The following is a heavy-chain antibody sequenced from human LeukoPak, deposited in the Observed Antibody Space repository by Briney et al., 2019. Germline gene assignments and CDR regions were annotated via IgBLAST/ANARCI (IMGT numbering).Heavy chain of an antibody. V-gene: IGHV4-34*01. D-gene: IGHD1-26*01. J-gene: IGHJ4*02. CDR2: INHNGST. CDR3: ARAPNSGSYQDY. CDR1: GGSFSGYY. Sequence: SETLSLTCAVYGGSFSGYYWSWIRQPPGKGLEWIGEINHNGSTNYNPSLQSRVTLYVEQSKNQFSLKLSPVTAAETAVYYRARAPNSGSYQDYWGQGTLVTVCS.